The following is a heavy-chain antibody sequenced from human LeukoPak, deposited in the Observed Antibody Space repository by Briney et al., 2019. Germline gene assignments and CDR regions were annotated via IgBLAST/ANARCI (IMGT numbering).Heavy chain of an antibody. J-gene: IGHJ6*02. CDR2: ISGSGGST. CDR1: GFTFSSYA. Sequence: PGGSLRLSCAASGFTFSSYAMSLVRQAPGKGLEWVSAISGSGGSTYYADSVKGRFTISRDNSKNTLYLQMNSLRAEDTAVYYCARESFDFWSGPGPYYYGMDVWGQGTTVTVSS. D-gene: IGHD3-3*01. V-gene: IGHV3-23*01. CDR3: ARESFDFWSGPGPYYYGMDV.